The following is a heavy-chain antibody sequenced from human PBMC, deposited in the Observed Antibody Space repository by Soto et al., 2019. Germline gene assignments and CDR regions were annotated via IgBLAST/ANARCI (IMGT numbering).Heavy chain of an antibody. J-gene: IGHJ6*02. Sequence: GGSLRLSCAASGFTFSSYGMHWVRQAPGKGLEWVAVISYDGSNKYYADSAKGRFTISRDNSKNTLYLQMNSLRAEDTAVYYCARDPGGLSYDFWSGYYGDYYYYGMDVWGQGTTVTVSS. CDR3: ARDPGGLSYDFWSGYYGDYYYYGMDV. V-gene: IGHV3-30*03. D-gene: IGHD3-3*01. CDR2: ISYDGSNK. CDR1: GFTFSSYG.